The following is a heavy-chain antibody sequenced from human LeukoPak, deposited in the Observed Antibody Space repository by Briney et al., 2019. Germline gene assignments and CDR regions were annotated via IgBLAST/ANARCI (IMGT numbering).Heavy chain of an antibody. CDR1: GYTFTGYY. CDR2: INPNSGGT. D-gene: IGHD3-10*01. J-gene: IGHJ6*02. Sequence: ASVKVSCKASGYTFTGYYMHWVRQAPGQGLEWMGWINPNSGGTNYAQKFQGRVTMTRDTSISTAYMELSRLRSDDTAVYYCARFMVRGVITLYYYYGMDVWGQGTTVTVSS. V-gene: IGHV1-2*02. CDR3: ARFMVRGVITLYYYYGMDV.